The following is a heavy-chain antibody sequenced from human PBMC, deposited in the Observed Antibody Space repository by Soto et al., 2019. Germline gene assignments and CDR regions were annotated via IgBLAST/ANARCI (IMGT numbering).Heavy chain of an antibody. V-gene: IGHV1-69*13. J-gene: IGHJ4*02. CDR1: GYTFTGYY. CDR3: ARGFRPGYCSSTSCEDRTHYFDY. CDR2: IIPIFGTA. Sequence: SVKVSCKASGYTFTGYYMHWVRQAPGQGLEWMGWIIPIFGTANYAQKFQGRVTITADESTSTAYMELSSLRSEDTAVYYCARGFRPGYCSSTSCEDRTHYFDYWGQGTLVTVSS. D-gene: IGHD2-2*01.